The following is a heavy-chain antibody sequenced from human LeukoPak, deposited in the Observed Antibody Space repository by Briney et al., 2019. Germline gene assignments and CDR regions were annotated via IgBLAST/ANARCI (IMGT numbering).Heavy chain of an antibody. V-gene: IGHV4-61*08. Sequence: PSETLSLTCTVSGGSISSGGYYWSWIRQPPGKGLEWIGYIYYSGSTNYNPSLKSRVTISVDTSKIQFSLNLTSVTAADTAMYYCARGPRMVAMNGYAFDIWGPGTTVIVSS. CDR3: ARGPRMVAMNGYAFDI. D-gene: IGHD2-2*01. CDR2: IYYSGST. CDR1: GGSISSGGYY. J-gene: IGHJ3*02.